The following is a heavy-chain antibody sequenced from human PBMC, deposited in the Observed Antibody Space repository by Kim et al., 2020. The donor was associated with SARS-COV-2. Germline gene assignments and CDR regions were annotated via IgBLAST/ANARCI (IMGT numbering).Heavy chain of an antibody. Sequence: SVKCRFTISRDNAKNSLYLQMNSLRAEDTAVYYCAREGASSSWKNSFDYWGQGTLVTVSS. V-gene: IGHV3-48*03. CDR3: AREGASSSWKNSFDY. J-gene: IGHJ4*02. D-gene: IGHD6-13*01.